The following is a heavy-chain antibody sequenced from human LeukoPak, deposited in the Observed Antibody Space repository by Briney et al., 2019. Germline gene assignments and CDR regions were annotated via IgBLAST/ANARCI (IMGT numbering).Heavy chain of an antibody. Sequence: SETLSLTCTVSGGSISSNSYYWGWIRQPPGKGLEWIGSIYYSGSTYYNPSLKSRVTISVDTSKNQYSLKLSSVTAADTAVYYCARDRPTAPHKYYYYYMDVWGKGTTVTVSS. J-gene: IGHJ6*03. V-gene: IGHV4-39*02. CDR1: GGSISSNSYY. CDR2: IYYSGST. CDR3: ARDRPTAPHKYYYYYMDV. D-gene: IGHD6-25*01.